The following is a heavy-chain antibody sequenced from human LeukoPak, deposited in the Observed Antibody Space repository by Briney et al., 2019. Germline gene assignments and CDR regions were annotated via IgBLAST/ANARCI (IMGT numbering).Heavy chain of an antibody. Sequence: GGSLRLSCAASGFTFSSYAMSWVRQAPGKGLEWVSAISGSGGSTYYADSVKGRFTISRDNSKNTLYLQMNSLRAEDTAVYYCAKDGFGSGSYYFDYYGMDVWGKGTTVTVSS. CDR3: AKDGFGSGSYYFDYYGMDV. J-gene: IGHJ6*04. D-gene: IGHD3-10*01. CDR2: ISGSGGST. V-gene: IGHV3-23*01. CDR1: GFTFSSYA.